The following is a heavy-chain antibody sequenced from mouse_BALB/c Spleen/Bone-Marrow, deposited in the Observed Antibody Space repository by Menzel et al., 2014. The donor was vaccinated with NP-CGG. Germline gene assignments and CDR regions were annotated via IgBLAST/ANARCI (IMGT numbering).Heavy chain of an antibody. CDR2: INPGSGGI. CDR3: ARSIYDGYSEAMDY. CDR1: GYAFTNYL. Sequence: QVQLKESGTDLVRPGISVKVSCKASGYAFTNYLIEWIKQRPGQGLEWIGVINPGSGGINYNERFKGKATLTADKSSSTAYMQLSSLTSDDSAVYFCARSIYDGYSEAMDYWGQGTSVTVSS. J-gene: IGHJ4*01. V-gene: IGHV1-54*03. D-gene: IGHD2-3*01.